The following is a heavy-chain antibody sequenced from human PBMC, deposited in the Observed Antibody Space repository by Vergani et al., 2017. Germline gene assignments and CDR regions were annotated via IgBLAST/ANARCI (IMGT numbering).Heavy chain of an antibody. CDR3: ARVGYCSSTSCYTWFDP. V-gene: IGHV1-2*04. Sequence: QVQLVQSGAEVKKPGASVKVSCKASGYTFTGYYMHWVRQAPGQGLEWMGWINPNSGGTNYAQKFQGWVTMTRDTSISTAYMELSRLRSDDTAVYYCARVGYCSSTSCYTWFDPWGQGTLVTVSS. CDR1: GYTFTGYY. J-gene: IGHJ5*02. CDR2: INPNSGGT. D-gene: IGHD2-2*02.